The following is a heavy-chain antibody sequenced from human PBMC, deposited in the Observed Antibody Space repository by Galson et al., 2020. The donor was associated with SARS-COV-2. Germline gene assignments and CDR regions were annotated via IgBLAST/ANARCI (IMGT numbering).Heavy chain of an antibody. J-gene: IGHJ6*03. CDR1: GGTFSSYA. Sequence: SVKVSCKASGGTFSSYAISWVRQAPGQGLEWMGGIIPILGIENYAQKFQGRVTITADKSTSTAYMELSSLRSEDTAVYYCARGYCSGGSCRGPFYYMDVWGKGTTVTVSS. V-gene: IGHV1-69*10. CDR3: ARGYCSGGSCRGPFYYMDV. D-gene: IGHD2-15*01. CDR2: IIPILGIE.